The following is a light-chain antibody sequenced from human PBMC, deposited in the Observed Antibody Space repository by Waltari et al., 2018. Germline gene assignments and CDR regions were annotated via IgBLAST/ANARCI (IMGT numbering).Light chain of an antibody. Sequence: DVVMTQSPLSLPVTLGQPATISCRSSQSLVHSDGNTYLSWFQQRPGQSPRRLIYKVSNRGSGVPDRFRGSGSGTGFTLKISRVEAEDVGVYYCMQGTDWPRWTFGQGTKVEIK. J-gene: IGKJ1*01. CDR3: MQGTDWPRWT. V-gene: IGKV2-30*02. CDR1: QSLVHSDGNTY. CDR2: KVS.